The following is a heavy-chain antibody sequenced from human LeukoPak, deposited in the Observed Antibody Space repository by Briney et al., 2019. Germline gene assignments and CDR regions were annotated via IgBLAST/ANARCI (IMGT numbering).Heavy chain of an antibody. CDR3: ARAVGATEGGNWFDP. D-gene: IGHD1-26*01. V-gene: IGHV4-34*01. CDR1: GGSFSGYY. Sequence: SETLSLTCAVYGGSFSGYYWSWIRQPPGKGLEWIGEINHSGSTNYNPSLKSRVTISVDTSKNQFSLKLSSVTAADTAVYYCARAVGATEGGNWFDPWGQGTLVTVSS. CDR2: INHSGST. J-gene: IGHJ5*02.